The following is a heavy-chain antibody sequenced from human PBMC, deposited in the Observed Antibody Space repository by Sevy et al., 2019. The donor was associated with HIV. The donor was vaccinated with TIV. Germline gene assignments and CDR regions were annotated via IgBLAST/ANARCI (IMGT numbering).Heavy chain of an antibody. J-gene: IGHJ4*02. CDR1: GFSYSSYG. V-gene: IGHV3-30*02. CDR2: IQYDGGNK. CDR3: VKEGGGEGVDH. Sequence: GGSLRLSCAASGFSYSSYGMNWVRQAPGKGLEWVAYIQYDGGNKDYADSVKGRFTISRDNSKNTLDLQMNSLRAEDTAVYYCVKEGGGEGVDHWGQGTLVTVSS. D-gene: IGHD2-21*01.